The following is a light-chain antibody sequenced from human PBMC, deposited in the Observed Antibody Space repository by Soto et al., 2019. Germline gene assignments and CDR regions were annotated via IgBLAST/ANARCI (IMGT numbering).Light chain of an antibody. J-gene: IGLJ1*01. Sequence: QSALTQPPSVSGSPGQSVTISCTGTSSDVGSYNRVSWYHQPPGTAPKLIIYEVTNRPSGVPDRFSGSKSGNTASLTSSGLQAEDEADYYCSSYTISSTYVFGTGTKVTVL. V-gene: IGLV2-18*02. CDR3: SSYTISSTYV. CDR2: EVT. CDR1: SSDVGSYNR.